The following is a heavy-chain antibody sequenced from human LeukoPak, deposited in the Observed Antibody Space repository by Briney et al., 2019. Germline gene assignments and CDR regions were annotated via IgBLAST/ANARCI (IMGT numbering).Heavy chain of an antibody. V-gene: IGHV4-31*03. CDR1: GGSISSGGYY. CDR2: IYYSGST. J-gene: IGHJ4*02. CDR3: ARERRDGYNLVAY. Sequence: PSETLSLTCTVSGGSISSGGYYWRWIRQHPGKGLEWIGYIYYSGSTYYNPSLKSRVTISVDTSKNQFSLKLSSVIAADTAVYYCARERRDGYNLVAYWGQGTLVTVSS. D-gene: IGHD5-24*01.